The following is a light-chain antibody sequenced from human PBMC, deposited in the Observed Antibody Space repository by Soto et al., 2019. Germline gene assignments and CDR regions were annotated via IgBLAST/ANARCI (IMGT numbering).Light chain of an antibody. CDR3: QQYNNWPLG. J-gene: IGKJ4*01. V-gene: IGKV3-15*01. CDR2: GAS. Sequence: EIVMTQSPATLSVSPGERATLACRPSQSVSSNLAWYQQKPGQAPRLLIYGASTRATGIPARFSGSGSWTEFTLTIRSLQSEAFAVYYCQQYNNWPLGFGGGTKVEIK. CDR1: QSVSSN.